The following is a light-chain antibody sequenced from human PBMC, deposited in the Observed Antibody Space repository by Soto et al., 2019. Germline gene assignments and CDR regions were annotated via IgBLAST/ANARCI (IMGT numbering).Light chain of an antibody. V-gene: IGKV3-20*01. Sequence: ILLTQAPGTLALSPGERATLSCGACQSFRSTYLAWYQQKAGRAPRLLIYDISSRATGIPDRFTGSGSGTDFTLTISGLEPEDFAVYYCQQYGRTHTFGGGTKVDI. J-gene: IGKJ4*01. CDR2: DIS. CDR3: QQYGRTHT. CDR1: QSFRSTY.